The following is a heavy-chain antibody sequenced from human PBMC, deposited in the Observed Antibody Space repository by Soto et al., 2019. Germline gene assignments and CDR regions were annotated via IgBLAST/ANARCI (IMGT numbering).Heavy chain of an antibody. D-gene: IGHD5-12*01. CDR2: IFSSGST. J-gene: IGHJ4*02. CDR3: AREGSYSAYNFAHGIQLWSFDF. CDR1: VGSINTFY. Sequence: SQPRPPACTDPVGSINTFYWSWVRQPAGKGLEWIGRIFSSGSTSSNPSLESRGAMSVDTSKNHFSLYLSSVTAADMAVYYCAREGSYSAYNFAHGIQLWSFDFWGQGALVTVSS. V-gene: IGHV4-4*07.